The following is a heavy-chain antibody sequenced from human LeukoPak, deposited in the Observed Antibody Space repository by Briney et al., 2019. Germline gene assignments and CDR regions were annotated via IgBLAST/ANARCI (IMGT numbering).Heavy chain of an antibody. CDR3: ARGICGSSGYYGY. D-gene: IGHD3-22*01. CDR1: GYTFTGYY. CDR2: INPNSGGT. J-gene: IGHJ4*02. V-gene: IGHV1-2*02. Sequence: ASVKVSCKASGYTFTGYYMHWVRQAPGQGLEWMGWINPNSGGTNYAQKFQGRVTMTRDTSISTAYMELSRLRSDDTAVYYCARGICGSSGYYGYWGQGTLVTVSS.